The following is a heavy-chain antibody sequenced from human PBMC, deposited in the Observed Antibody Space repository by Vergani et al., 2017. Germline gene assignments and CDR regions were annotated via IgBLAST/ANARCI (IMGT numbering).Heavy chain of an antibody. Sequence: QVQLQESGPGLVKPSETLSLTCTVSNDSVSNTFYYWGWIRQPPGKTLEWIGTVFYGGRTSYNPSLKSRVTLSLDTSKKQISLHLTSVTAADTAVYYCARHISVVRPSSMTAFDYWGQGTLVTVSS. V-gene: IGHV4-39*01. CDR3: ARHISVVRPSSMTAFDY. CDR1: NDSVSNTFYY. CDR2: VFYGGRT. D-gene: IGHD2-21*01. J-gene: IGHJ4*02.